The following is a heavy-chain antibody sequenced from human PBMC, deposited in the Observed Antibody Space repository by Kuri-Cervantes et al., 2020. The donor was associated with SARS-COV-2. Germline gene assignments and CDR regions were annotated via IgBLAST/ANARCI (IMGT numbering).Heavy chain of an antibody. D-gene: IGHD3-3*01. CDR2: IKQDGSEK. V-gene: IGHV3-7*01. CDR1: GLTFSSYW. CDR3: AKPGVVRSAFDY. J-gene: IGHJ4*02. Sequence: GGSLRLSCAASGLTFSSYWMSWVRQAPGKGLEWVANIKQDGSEKYYVDSVKGRFTISRDNSKNTLYQQMNSLRAEDTAVYYCAKPGVVRSAFDYWGQGTLVTVSS.